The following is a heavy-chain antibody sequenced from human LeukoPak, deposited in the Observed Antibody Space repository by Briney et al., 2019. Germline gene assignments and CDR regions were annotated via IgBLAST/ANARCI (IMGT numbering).Heavy chain of an antibody. CDR2: IYTSGST. D-gene: IGHD2-15*01. V-gene: IGHV4-4*07. J-gene: IGHJ4*02. Sequence: PSETLSLTRTVSGGSINSYYWSWIRQPAGKGLEWIGRIYTSGSTNYNPSLKSRVTISLDKSKNQFSLHLSSVTAADTAVYYCARAPLRYCSGGSCYSDFDYWGQGTLVTVSS. CDR1: GGSINSYY. CDR3: ARAPLRYCSGGSCYSDFDY.